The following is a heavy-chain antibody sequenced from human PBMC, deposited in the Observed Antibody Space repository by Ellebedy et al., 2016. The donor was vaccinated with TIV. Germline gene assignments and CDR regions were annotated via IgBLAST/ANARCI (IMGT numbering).Heavy chain of an antibody. Sequence: GESLKISCAASGFTFSNAWMSWVRQAPGKGLEWVGRIKSKTDGGTTDYAAPVKGRFTISRDDSKNTLYLQMNSLKTEDTTVYYCTTDSGYSYGSNYWGQGTLVTVSS. CDR1: GFTFSNAW. J-gene: IGHJ4*02. D-gene: IGHD5-18*01. CDR3: TTDSGYSYGSNY. V-gene: IGHV3-15*01. CDR2: IKSKTDGGTT.